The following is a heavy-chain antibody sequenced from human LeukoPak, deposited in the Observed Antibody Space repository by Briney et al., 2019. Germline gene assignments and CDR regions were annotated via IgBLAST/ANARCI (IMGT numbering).Heavy chain of an antibody. Sequence: PSETLSLTGGVSGGSITTTNFWSWVRQPPGGGLEWIGEISLRGRTQYNPSLKSRVNISIDESKNHLCLSLASVTAADTAVYYCSRESGPYCPFGHWGQGTLVAVTS. CDR3: SRESGPYCPFGH. V-gene: IGHV4-4*02. J-gene: IGHJ5*02. CDR2: ISLRGRT. CDR1: GGSITTTNF. D-gene: IGHD1-26*01.